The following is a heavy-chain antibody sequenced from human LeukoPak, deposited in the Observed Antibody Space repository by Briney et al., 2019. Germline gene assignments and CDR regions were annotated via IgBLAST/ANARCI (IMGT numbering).Heavy chain of an antibody. J-gene: IGHJ3*01. CDR1: GFSLSTPAVG. CDR2: IHWDDDK. V-gene: IGHV2-5*02. D-gene: IGHD3-22*01. CDR3: ARTRSSGYYDAFDV. Sequence: ESGPTLVHPPPTLTLTFTFSGFSLSTPAVGVGWIRQPPGKALEWLAVIHWDDDKRFSRSLKNRLTITQDTAKNQVVLTLNNMDPVDTGTYYCARTRSSGYYDAFDVWGQGTMVIVSS.